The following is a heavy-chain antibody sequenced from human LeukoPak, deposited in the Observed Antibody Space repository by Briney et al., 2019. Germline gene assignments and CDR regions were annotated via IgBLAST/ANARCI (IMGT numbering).Heavy chain of an antibody. CDR3: TTLSPDYDILTGYYKEDY. CDR1: GFSFHNAW. V-gene: IGHV3-15*01. Sequence: GGSLRLSCAASGFSFHNAWMSRVRQAAGKGLEWVGRIKSKTDGGTTDYAAPVKGRFTISRDDSKNTLYLQMNSLKTEDAAVYYCTTLSPDYDILTGYYKEDYWGRGTLVTVSS. D-gene: IGHD3-9*01. CDR2: IKSKTDGGTT. J-gene: IGHJ4*02.